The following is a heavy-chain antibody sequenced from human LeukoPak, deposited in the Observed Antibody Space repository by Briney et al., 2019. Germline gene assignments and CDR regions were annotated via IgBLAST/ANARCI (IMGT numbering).Heavy chain of an antibody. CDR2: MNPNSGNT. Sequence: ASVKVSCKASGYTFTSYDINWVRQATRQGLEWMGWMNPNSGNTGYAQKFQGRVTMTRNTSISTTYMELSSLRPEDTAVYYCARGPEYSSSWFGRFNYYYYMDVWGKGTTVTVSS. J-gene: IGHJ6*03. D-gene: IGHD6-13*01. CDR3: ARGPEYSSSWFGRFNYYYYMDV. V-gene: IGHV1-8*01. CDR1: GYTFTSYD.